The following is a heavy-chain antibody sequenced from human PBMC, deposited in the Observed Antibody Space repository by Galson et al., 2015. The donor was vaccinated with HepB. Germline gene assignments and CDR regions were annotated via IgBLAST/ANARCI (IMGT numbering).Heavy chain of an antibody. Sequence: SCKASGYTFTSYDIGWVRQAPGQGLEWMGWISAYNGNTNYAQKLQGRVTMTTDTSTSTAYMELRSLRSDDTAVYYCARESCSGGSCYADYWGQGTLVTVSS. J-gene: IGHJ4*02. V-gene: IGHV1-18*01. CDR3: ARESCSGGSCYADY. CDR2: ISAYNGNT. CDR1: GYTFTSYD. D-gene: IGHD2-15*01.